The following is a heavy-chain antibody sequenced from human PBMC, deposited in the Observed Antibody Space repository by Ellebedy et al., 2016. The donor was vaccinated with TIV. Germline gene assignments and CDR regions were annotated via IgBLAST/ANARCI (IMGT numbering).Heavy chain of an antibody. D-gene: IGHD3-9*01. V-gene: IGHV3-21*01. Sequence: GESLKISCAASGFTFSSYGMHWVRQAPGKGLEWVSSISSSSSYIYYADSVKGRFTISRDNAKNSLYLQMNSLRAEDTAVYYCARDLNSSAGIRYRLYYFDYWGQGTLVTVSS. CDR2: ISSSSSYI. CDR3: ARDLNSSAGIRYRLYYFDY. CDR1: GFTFSSYG. J-gene: IGHJ4*02.